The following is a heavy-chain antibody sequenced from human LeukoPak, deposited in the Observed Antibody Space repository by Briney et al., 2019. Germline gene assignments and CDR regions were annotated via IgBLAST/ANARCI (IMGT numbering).Heavy chain of an antibody. J-gene: IGHJ4*02. CDR1: GFTFSSYA. V-gene: IGHV3-30-3*01. CDR3: ARDSPYGDYVGYFDY. CDR2: ISYDGGNK. D-gene: IGHD4-17*01. Sequence: QSGGSLRLSCAASGFTFSSYAMHWVRQAPGKGLEWVAVISYDGGNKYYADSVKGRFTISRDNSKNTLYLQMNSLRAEDTAVYYCARDSPYGDYVGYFDYWGQGTLVTVSS.